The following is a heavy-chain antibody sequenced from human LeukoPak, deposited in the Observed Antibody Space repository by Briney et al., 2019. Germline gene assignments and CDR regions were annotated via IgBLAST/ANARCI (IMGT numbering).Heavy chain of an antibody. CDR1: GGSISSGDYY. J-gene: IGHJ4*02. Sequence: SSQTLSLTCTVSGGSISSGDYYWTWIRQPPGKGLEWIGEINYSGSTNYNPSLKSRVTISVDTSKNQFSLKLSSVTAADTAIYYCARVKRGGAKYWGQGALVTVSS. CDR2: INYSGST. CDR3: ARVKRGGAKY. V-gene: IGHV4-30-4*08.